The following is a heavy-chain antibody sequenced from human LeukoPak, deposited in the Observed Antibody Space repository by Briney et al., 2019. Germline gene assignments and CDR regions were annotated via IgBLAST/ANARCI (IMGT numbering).Heavy chain of an antibody. Sequence: GGSLRLSCAASGFTFSSYGMHWVRQAPGKGLEWVAFIRYDGSNKDYADSVKGRFTISRDNSKNTLYLQMNSLRAEDTAVYYCARSGVVRPNFQHWGQGTLVTVSS. D-gene: IGHD3-3*01. CDR1: GFTFSSYG. CDR2: IRYDGSNK. J-gene: IGHJ1*01. V-gene: IGHV3-30*02. CDR3: ARSGVVRPNFQH.